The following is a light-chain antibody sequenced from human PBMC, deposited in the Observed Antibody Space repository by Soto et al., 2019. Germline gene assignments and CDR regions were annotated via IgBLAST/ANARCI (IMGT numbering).Light chain of an antibody. Sequence: QITHSPSSLSSYLLDIVTITCRASQDIAIYLAWYQQKPGEAPKLLIYAASTLYGGVPSRFSGSGSGTDFALTITSLQSEDFATYYCQQRCRYPSTFGGGTKVDIK. V-gene: IGKV1-9*01. CDR2: AAS. J-gene: IGKJ4*01. CDR3: QQRCRYPST. CDR1: QDIAIY.